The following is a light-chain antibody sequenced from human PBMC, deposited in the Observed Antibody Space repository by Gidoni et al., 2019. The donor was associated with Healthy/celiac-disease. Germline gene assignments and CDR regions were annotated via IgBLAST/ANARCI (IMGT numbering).Light chain of an antibody. J-gene: IGKJ1*01. CDR1: QSFSSSY. Sequence: EIVLTQSPGTMSLSPGERATLSCRASQSFSSSYLDWYQQKPGPAPRLLIYGASSRATGIPDRFSGSGSGTDFTLPISRLEPEDFAVYYFQQYGSSPRTFGQGTKVEIK. CDR2: GAS. CDR3: QQYGSSPRT. V-gene: IGKV3-20*01.